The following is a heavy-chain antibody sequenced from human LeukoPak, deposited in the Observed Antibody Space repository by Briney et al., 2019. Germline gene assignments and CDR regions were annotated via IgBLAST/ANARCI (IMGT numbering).Heavy chain of an antibody. CDR3: ASGAGYSGGWSPRHLDY. CDR1: GGSISSSSYY. V-gene: IGHV4-39*01. D-gene: IGHD6-19*01. CDR2: IYYSGSA. J-gene: IGHJ4*02. Sequence: SETLSLTCTVSGGSISSSSYYWGWIRQPPGKGLEWIGSIYYSGSAYYNPSLKSRVTISVDTSKNQFSLKLSSVTAADTAVYYCASGAGYSGGWSPRHLDYWGQGTLVTVSS.